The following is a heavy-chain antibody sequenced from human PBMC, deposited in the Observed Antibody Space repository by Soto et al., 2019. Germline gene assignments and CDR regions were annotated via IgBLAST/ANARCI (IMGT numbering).Heavy chain of an antibody. Sequence: SETLSLTCTVSGGSISSSSYYWGWIRQPPGKGLEWIGSIYYSGSTHYNPSLKSRVTISVDTSKNQFSLKLSSVTAADTAVYYCARLLVTSATPFDYWGQGTLVTVSS. CDR3: ARLLVTSATPFDY. D-gene: IGHD2-15*01. V-gene: IGHV4-39*01. CDR2: IYYSGST. CDR1: GGSISSSSYY. J-gene: IGHJ4*02.